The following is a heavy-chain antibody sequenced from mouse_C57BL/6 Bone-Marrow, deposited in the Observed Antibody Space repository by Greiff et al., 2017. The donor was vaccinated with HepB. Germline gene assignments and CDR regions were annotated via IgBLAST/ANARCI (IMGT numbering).Heavy chain of an antibody. Sequence: EVMLVESGGGLVKPGGSLKLSCAASGFTFSSYAMSWVRQTPEKRLEWVATISDGGSYTYYPDNVKGRFTISRDNAKNNLYLQMSHLKSEDTAMYYCRSTMITPWFAYWGQGTLVTVSA. J-gene: IGHJ3*01. V-gene: IGHV5-4*03. CDR3: RSTMITPWFAY. CDR2: ISDGGSYT. CDR1: GFTFSSYA. D-gene: IGHD2-4*01.